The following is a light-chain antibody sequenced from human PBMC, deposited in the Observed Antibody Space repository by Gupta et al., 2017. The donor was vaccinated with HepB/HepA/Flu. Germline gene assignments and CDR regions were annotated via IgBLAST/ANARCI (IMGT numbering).Light chain of an antibody. V-gene: IGLV3-19*01. CDR1: SLRSYY. CDR2: GKN. CDR3: NSRDSSGNNLGNV. Sequence: SSELTQDPAVSVALGQTVRITCQGDSLRSYYARWYHQKPGQAPVLVIYGKNNRPSGIPDRFSGSSSGNTASLTITGAQAEDEADYYCNSRDSSGNNLGNVFGTGTKVTVL. J-gene: IGLJ1*01.